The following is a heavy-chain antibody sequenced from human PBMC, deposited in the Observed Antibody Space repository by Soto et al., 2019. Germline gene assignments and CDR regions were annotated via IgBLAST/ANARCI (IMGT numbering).Heavy chain of an antibody. D-gene: IGHD2-8*01. V-gene: IGHV4-31*03. CDR2: IYYSGST. J-gene: IGHJ4*02. CDR3: ARTLRALLLNGVGTFDY. CDR1: GGSISSGGYY. Sequence: QVQLQESGPGLVKPSQTLYLTCTVSGGSISSGGYYWSWIRQHPGKGLEWIGYIYYSGSTYYNPSLKSRVTISVDTSKNQFSLKLSSVTAADTAVYYCARTLRALLLNGVGTFDYWGQGTLVTVSS.